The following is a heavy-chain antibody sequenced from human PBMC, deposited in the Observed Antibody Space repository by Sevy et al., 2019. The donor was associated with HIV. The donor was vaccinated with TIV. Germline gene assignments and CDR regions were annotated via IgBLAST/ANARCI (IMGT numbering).Heavy chain of an antibody. CDR2: IYYSGST. J-gene: IGHJ4*02. Sequence: SETLSLTCTVSGGSVSSGSYYWSWIRQPPGKGLEWIGYIYYSGSTNYNPSLKSRVTISVDTSKNQFSLKLSSVTAADTAVYYCARWRVGNYYASGSPSFDYWGQGTLVTVSS. D-gene: IGHD3-10*01. CDR3: ARWRVGNYYASGSPSFDY. CDR1: GGSVSSGSYY. V-gene: IGHV4-61*01.